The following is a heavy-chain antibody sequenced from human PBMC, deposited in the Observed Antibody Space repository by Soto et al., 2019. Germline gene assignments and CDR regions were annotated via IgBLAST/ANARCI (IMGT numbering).Heavy chain of an antibody. Sequence: ASVKVSCKASAGTFSSYTISWVRQAPGQGLEWMGRIIPILGIANYAQKFQGRVTITADKSTSTAYMELSSLRSEDTAVCYCARGYSSGWDDAFDIWGQGTMVTVSS. V-gene: IGHV1-69*02. CDR2: IIPILGIA. D-gene: IGHD6-19*01. CDR1: AGTFSSYT. CDR3: ARGYSSGWDDAFDI. J-gene: IGHJ3*02.